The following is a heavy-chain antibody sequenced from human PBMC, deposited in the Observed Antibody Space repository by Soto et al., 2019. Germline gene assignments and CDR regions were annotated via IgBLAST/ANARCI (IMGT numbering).Heavy chain of an antibody. CDR1: GASISSRNYY. D-gene: IGHD3-16*01. V-gene: IGHV4-39*01. CDR3: ARIYDFGGSYGMDV. CDR2: IYYTGST. J-gene: IGHJ6*02. Sequence: SETLSLTCSISGASISSRNYYWGWIRQPPGKGLEWIGSIYYTGSTYYNPSLKTRVTTSVDTSKNQLSLTLSSVTAADTAVYFCARIYDFGGSYGMDVWGQGTTVTVSS.